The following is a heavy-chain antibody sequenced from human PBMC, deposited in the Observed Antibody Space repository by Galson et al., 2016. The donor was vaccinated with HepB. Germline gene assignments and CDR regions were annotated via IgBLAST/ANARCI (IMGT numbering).Heavy chain of an antibody. Sequence: YDGSNKQYADSVKGRFTISRDDSNNTLFLQMNSLRPEDTAVYYCLSSGWYIGFDYWGQGALVTVSS. V-gene: IGHV3-30*02. J-gene: IGHJ4*02. CDR2: YDGSNK. CDR3: LSSGWYIGFDY. D-gene: IGHD6-19*01.